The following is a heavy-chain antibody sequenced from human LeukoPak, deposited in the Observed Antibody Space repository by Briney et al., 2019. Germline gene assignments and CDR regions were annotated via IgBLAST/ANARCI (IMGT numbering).Heavy chain of an antibody. V-gene: IGHV3-74*01. J-gene: IGHJ5*02. CDR3: ARDRDGGKPAEFDP. CDR2: ITSDGGST. CDR1: GFTFSSYW. D-gene: IGHD4-23*01. Sequence: GGSLRLSCAASGFTFSSYWMFWVRQVPGKGVVWGSRITSDGGSTAYADSVKGRFTISRDNAKNTLYLQMNSLRAEDTAVYYCARDRDGGKPAEFDPWGQGSLVIVSS.